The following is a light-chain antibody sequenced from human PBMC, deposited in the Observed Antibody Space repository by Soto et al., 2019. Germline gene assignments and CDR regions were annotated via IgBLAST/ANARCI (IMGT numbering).Light chain of an antibody. CDR3: QDRGNWPIFT. Sequence: ETVLTQSPGTLSLSPGERATLSCRASQNLNSNFLAWYQQKPGQAPRLLTYGVSNRATGIPDRFSGSGSGTDFTLTISRLEPEDFAVYYCQDRGNWPIFTFGGGTKVDIK. CDR2: GVS. CDR1: QNLNSNF. V-gene: IGKV3D-20*02. J-gene: IGKJ4*01.